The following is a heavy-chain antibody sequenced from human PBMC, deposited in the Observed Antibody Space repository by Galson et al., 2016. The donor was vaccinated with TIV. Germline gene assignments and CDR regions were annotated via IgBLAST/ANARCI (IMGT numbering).Heavy chain of an antibody. D-gene: IGHD3-10*01. J-gene: IGHJ4*02. CDR3: ARGRGYSFGSGSSYFDY. CDR1: GGIFSNLV. V-gene: IGHV1-69*06. Sequence: SVKVSCKASGGIFSNLVISWVRQAPGQVLEWMGSINPIFGTANYAQKFQGRVTITADTSTSTFYMDLSRLRSEDTAIYYCARGRGYSFGSGSSYFDYWGQGSLVTVSS. CDR2: INPIFGTA.